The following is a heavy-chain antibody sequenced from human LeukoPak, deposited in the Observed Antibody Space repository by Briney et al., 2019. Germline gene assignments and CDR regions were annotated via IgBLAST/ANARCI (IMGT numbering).Heavy chain of an antibody. CDR1: GFTFSSYA. V-gene: IGHV3-23*01. CDR3: AKVTGGRSSGSYYGMDV. CDR2: ISGSGGST. J-gene: IGHJ6*02. Sequence: GGSLRLSCAASGFTFSSYAMSWVRQAPGKGLEWVSAISGSGGSTYYADSVKGRFTISRDNSKNTLYLQMNSLRAEDTAVYYCAKVTGGRSSGSYYGMDVWGQGTTVTVSS. D-gene: IGHD6-19*01.